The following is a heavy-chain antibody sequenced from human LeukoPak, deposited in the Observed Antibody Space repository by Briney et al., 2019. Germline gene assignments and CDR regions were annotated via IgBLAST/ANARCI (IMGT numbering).Heavy chain of an antibody. Sequence: GGSLRLSCAASGFTFSSYEMSWVRQAPGKGLEWVSYISSSGTTIYYADSVKGRFTISRDNTKNSLYLQMNGLRAEDTAVYYCARMLLLLSNWFDPWGQGTLVIVSS. J-gene: IGHJ5*02. CDR1: GFTFSSYE. CDR3: ARMLLLLSNWFDP. CDR2: ISSSGTTI. D-gene: IGHD2/OR15-2a*01. V-gene: IGHV3-48*03.